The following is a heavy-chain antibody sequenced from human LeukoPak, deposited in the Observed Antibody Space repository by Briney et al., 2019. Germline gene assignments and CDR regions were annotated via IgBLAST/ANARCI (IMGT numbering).Heavy chain of an antibody. J-gene: IGHJ3*02. CDR2: IYYSGST. D-gene: IGHD6-6*01. V-gene: IGHV4-59*11. CDR3: ARSPEYSSSSDAFDI. Sequence: SETLSLTCTVPGGSISSHYWSWIRQPPGKGLEWIGYIYYSGSTNYNPSLKSRVTISVDTSKNQFSLKLSSVTAADTAVYYCARSPEYSSSSDAFDIWGQGTMVTLSS. CDR1: GGSISSHY.